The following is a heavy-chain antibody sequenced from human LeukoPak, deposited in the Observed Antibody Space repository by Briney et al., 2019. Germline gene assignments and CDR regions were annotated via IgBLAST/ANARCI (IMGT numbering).Heavy chain of an antibody. Sequence: SGPTLVKPTQTLTLTCSFSGFSVNTDGMSVGWVRKPSGKALEWLAIIYWDDDKSYSSSLKERLTIRKDASKTQVVLTMTNMDPVDSATYFCSRAKRIDVQNTPYYFDFWGQGILVTVS. CDR1: GFSVNTDGMS. CDR3: SRAKRIDVQNTPYYFDF. V-gene: IGHV2-5*02. D-gene: IGHD3-10*02. CDR2: IYWDDDK. J-gene: IGHJ4*02.